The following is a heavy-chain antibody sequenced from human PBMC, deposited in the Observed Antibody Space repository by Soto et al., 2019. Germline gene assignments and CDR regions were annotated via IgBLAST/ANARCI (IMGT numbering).Heavy chain of an antibody. V-gene: IGHV4-59*08. CDR2: IYYSGST. D-gene: IGHD4-17*01. CDR3: ARRYGSAFDI. CDR1: GGSINSYY. Sequence: QVQLQESGPGLVKPSETLSLTCTVSGGSINSYYWSWIRQPPGKGLEWIGYIYYSGSTNYNPSLKSLVPISVDTSKTQFSLKLSSVTAADTAVYYCARRYGSAFDIWGQGTMVTVSS. J-gene: IGHJ3*02.